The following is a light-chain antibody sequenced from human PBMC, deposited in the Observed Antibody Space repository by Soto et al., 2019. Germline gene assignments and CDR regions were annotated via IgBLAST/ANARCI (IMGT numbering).Light chain of an antibody. CDR1: TSNIGSSS. CDR3: ATWDDSLSGPV. CDR2: ENN. J-gene: IGLJ2*01. V-gene: IGLV1-47*01. Sequence: QSVLRQPPSASGTPGQSVTISCSGSTSNIGSSSVYWYHQLPGTAPKVFIYENNRRPSGVPDRFSGSKSGTSASLAISGLRSEDEADYYCATWDDSLSGPVFGGGTKLTVL.